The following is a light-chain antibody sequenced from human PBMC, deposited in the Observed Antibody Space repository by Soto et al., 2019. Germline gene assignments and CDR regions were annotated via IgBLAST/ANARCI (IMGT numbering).Light chain of an antibody. J-gene: IGKJ4*01. CDR1: QSVSSN. Sequence: EIVMTQSPATLSVSPGERATLSCRASQSVSSNLAWYQQKPGQTPKLLIYVASTRATGIPARFSGSGSGTEVTLTISSLQSEDCAVYYCQQYNVWPLTFGGGTKVEFK. V-gene: IGKV3-15*01. CDR2: VAS. CDR3: QQYNVWPLT.